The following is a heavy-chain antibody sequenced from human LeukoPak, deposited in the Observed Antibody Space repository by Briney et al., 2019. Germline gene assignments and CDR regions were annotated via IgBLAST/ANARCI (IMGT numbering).Heavy chain of an antibody. Sequence: SETLSLTCAVSGASISSSGSFWGWFRQPPGKGLELLGTISHSGTTYYNPSLKSRVTISTDTSKNNFSLKLTSVTAADTAIYYCTRDLGNWLIDYWGQGTLVTVSS. CDR3: TRDLGNWLIDY. V-gene: IGHV4-39*07. CDR1: GASISSSGSF. J-gene: IGHJ4*02. D-gene: IGHD4-23*01. CDR2: ISHSGTT.